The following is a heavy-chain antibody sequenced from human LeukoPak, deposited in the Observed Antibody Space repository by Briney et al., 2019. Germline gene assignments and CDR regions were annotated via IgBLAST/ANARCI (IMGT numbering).Heavy chain of an antibody. J-gene: IGHJ4*02. CDR3: ARGVEGWLQFYVDY. Sequence: PGGSLRLSCAASGFTFSNYSMNWVRQAPGKGLEWVSSISSSTSYIYYADSVKGRFTISRDNAKNSLYLQMNSLRAEDTAVYYCARGVEGWLQFYVDYWGQGTLVTVSS. V-gene: IGHV3-21*01. CDR1: GFTFSNYS. D-gene: IGHD5-12*01. CDR2: ISSSTSYI.